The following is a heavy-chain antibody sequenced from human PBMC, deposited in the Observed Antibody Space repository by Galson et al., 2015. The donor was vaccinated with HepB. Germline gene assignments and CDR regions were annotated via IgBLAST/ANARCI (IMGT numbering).Heavy chain of an antibody. Sequence: SVKVSCKASGYTFTGYYMHWVRQAPGQGLEWMGWINPNSGGTNYAQKFQGRVTMTRDTSISTAYMELRSLRSDDTAVYYCARTNSGLNWFDPWGQGTLVTVSP. J-gene: IGHJ5*02. CDR3: ARTNSGLNWFDP. V-gene: IGHV1-2*02. CDR1: GYTFTGYY. CDR2: INPNSGGT. D-gene: IGHD2-15*01.